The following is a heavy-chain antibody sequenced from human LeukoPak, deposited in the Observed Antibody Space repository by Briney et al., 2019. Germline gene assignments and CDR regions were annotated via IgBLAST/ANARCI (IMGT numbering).Heavy chain of an antibody. Sequence: PGGSLRLSCAASGFTFSSYAMTWVRQAPGKGLEWVSAISGSGGTTHSTDSVKGRFTISRDNSKNTLYLQMNSLRAEDTAVYYCARDNGYGLAAADTLGYFDYWGQGMLVTVSS. J-gene: IGHJ4*02. CDR3: ARDNGYGLAAADTLGYFDY. CDR1: GFTFSSYA. V-gene: IGHV3-23*01. D-gene: IGHD6-13*01. CDR2: ISGSGGTT.